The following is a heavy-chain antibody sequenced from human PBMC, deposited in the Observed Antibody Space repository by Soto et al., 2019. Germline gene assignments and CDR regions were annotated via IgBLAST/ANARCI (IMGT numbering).Heavy chain of an antibody. D-gene: IGHD6-13*01. CDR3: AREAEQQLYYYYYGMDV. CDR1: GYTFTGYY. Sequence: ASVKVSCKASGYTFTGYYVHWVRQAPGQGLEWMGWINPNSGGTNYAQKFQGRVTMTRDTSISTAYMELSRLRSDDTAVYYCAREAEQQLYYYYYGMDVWGQGTTVTVSS. CDR2: INPNSGGT. J-gene: IGHJ6*02. V-gene: IGHV1-2*02.